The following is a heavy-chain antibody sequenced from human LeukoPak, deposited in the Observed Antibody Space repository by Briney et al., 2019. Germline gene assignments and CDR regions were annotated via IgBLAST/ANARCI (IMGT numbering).Heavy chain of an antibody. CDR2: IYYRGST. J-gene: IGHJ3*02. CDR1: GGSINISY. V-gene: IGHV4-59*08. Sequence: SETLSLTCTVSGGSINISYWSWIRQPPGKGLEWIGYIYYRGSTNYNPSLKSRVTISVDTSKNQYSLRLSSVTAADTAVYYCARSGVFTGYDAFDIWGQGTRVTVSS. CDR3: ARSGVFTGYDAFDI. D-gene: IGHD6-13*01.